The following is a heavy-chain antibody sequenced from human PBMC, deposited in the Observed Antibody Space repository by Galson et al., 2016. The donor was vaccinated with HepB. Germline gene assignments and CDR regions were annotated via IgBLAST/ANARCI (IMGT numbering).Heavy chain of an antibody. CDR3: AKYGDSGGYGTNFYFDL. J-gene: IGHJ2*01. CDR1: GFTFSIYT. V-gene: IGHV3-48*02. Sequence: SLRLSCAASGFTFSIYTMNWVRQAPGKGLEWVSHISSSSSTIYYADSVKGRVTISRDNAKNSLYLLMNTLRDADTAVYYCAKYGDSGGYGTNFYFDLWGRGTLVAVSS. CDR2: ISSSSSTI. D-gene: IGHD3-22*01.